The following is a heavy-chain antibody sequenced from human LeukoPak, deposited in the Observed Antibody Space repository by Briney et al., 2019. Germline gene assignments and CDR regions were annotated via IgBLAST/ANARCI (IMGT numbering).Heavy chain of an antibody. D-gene: IGHD3-10*01. CDR1: GFTFSAYS. V-gene: IGHV3-11*01. CDR2: ITRPGTTT. CDR3: AKVRFGVTARYHFDF. Sequence: GGSLRLSCATSGFTFSAYSLSWVRQAPGKGLEWVSHITRPGTTTYYAESVRGRFTISRDNAKNSLYLQMNSLRAEDTAVYYCAKVRFGVTARYHFDFWGQGTLVTVSS. J-gene: IGHJ4*02.